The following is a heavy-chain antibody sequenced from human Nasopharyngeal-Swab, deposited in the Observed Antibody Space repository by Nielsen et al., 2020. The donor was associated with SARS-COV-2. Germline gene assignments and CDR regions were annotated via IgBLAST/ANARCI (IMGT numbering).Heavy chain of an antibody. CDR2: INPDSGDT. CDR1: GYTFTDYY. V-gene: IGHV1-2*02. D-gene: IGHD3-22*01. Sequence: ASVKASCKPSGYTFTDYYIHWLRQVPGQGLGWVGCINPDSGDTKYAQKFQGRVTVTRDTSRSTAYIQLSRLRSDDTAVYYCARDYYDNYDSDYWGQGTLVTVSS. CDR3: ARDYYDNYDSDY. J-gene: IGHJ4*02.